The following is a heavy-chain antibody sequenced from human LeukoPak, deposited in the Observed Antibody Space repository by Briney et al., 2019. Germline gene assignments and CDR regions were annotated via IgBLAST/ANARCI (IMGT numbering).Heavy chain of an antibody. CDR2: IKQDGSEK. CDR1: GFTFSSYW. J-gene: IGHJ3*02. D-gene: IGHD3-10*01. CDR3: ARDRYTMVRGAFDAFDI. Sequence: PGGSLRLSCAASGFTFSSYWMSWVRQAPGKGLEWVANIKQDGSEKYYVDSVKGRFTISRDNAKSSLYLQMNSLRAEDTAVYYCARDRYTMVRGAFDAFDIWGQGTMVTVSS. V-gene: IGHV3-7*01.